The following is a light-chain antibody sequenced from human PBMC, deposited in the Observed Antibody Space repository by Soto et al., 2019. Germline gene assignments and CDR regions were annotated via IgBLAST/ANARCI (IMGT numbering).Light chain of an antibody. CDR2: EGS. CDR1: SSDVGSYNL. V-gene: IGLV2-23*01. CDR3: CSYAGSSTFYV. Sequence: QSVLTQPASVSGSPGQSITISCTGTSSDVGSYNLVSWYQQHPGKAPKLMIYEGSKRPSGVSNRFSGSKSGNTASLTISGLQAEDEADYYCCSYAGSSTFYVFGTGTKLPS. J-gene: IGLJ1*01.